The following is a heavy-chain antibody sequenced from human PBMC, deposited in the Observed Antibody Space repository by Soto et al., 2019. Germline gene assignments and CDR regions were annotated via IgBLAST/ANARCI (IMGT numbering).Heavy chain of an antibody. CDR1: GGSISSNY. J-gene: IGHJ4*02. V-gene: IGHV4-59*01. D-gene: IGHD6-13*01. CDR3: ARYRREAVAGYTLDN. CDR2: VYDSGST. Sequence: PSETLSLTCTVSGGSISSNYWTWIRQPPGKGLEWIGYVYDSGSTNYNPSLKSRVTISEDTSKSQFSLKVNSMTAADTAVYYCARYRREAVAGYTLDNWGQGILVTVSS.